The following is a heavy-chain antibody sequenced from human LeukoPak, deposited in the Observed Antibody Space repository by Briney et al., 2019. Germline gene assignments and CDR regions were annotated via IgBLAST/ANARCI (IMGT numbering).Heavy chain of an antibody. J-gene: IGHJ4*02. D-gene: IGHD1-26*01. CDR2: ISYDGSDK. V-gene: IGHV3-30-3*01. CDR1: GFTFSDYA. CDR3: VRGRIGTLDS. Sequence: PGRSLRLSCAASGFTFSDYAMHWVRQAPGKGLESVALISYDGSDKYYADSVQGRFTGSRDNSKNTLYLQMNSLRTEDTAVYYCVRGRIGTLDSWGQGTLVIVSP.